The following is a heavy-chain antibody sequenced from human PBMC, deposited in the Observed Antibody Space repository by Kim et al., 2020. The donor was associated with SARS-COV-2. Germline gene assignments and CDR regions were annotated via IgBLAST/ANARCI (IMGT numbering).Heavy chain of an antibody. J-gene: IGHJ4*02. V-gene: IGHV3-30*04. CDR1: GFTFSSYA. CDR3: ARYIVVVPAAIGGGFDY. D-gene: IGHD2-2*01. Sequence: GGSLRLSCAASGFTFSSYAMQWVRQAPGKGLEWVAVISYDGSNKYYADSVKGRFTISRDNSKNTLYLQMNSLGAEDTAVYYCARYIVVVPAAIGGGFDYWGQGTLVTVSS. CDR2: ISYDGSNK.